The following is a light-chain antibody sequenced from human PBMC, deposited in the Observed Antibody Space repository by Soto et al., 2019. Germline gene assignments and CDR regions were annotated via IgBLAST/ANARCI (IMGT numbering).Light chain of an antibody. CDR2: DVS. V-gene: IGKV3-11*01. J-gene: IGKJ2*01. CDR3: QQRSNWPRT. Sequence: EIVLTQSPATLSLSPGDTATLSCRASQSVSRYLAWYQQKPGQAPRLLIYDVSNRATGIPARFSGSGSGTDFTLTIGSLEPEDFAVYYCQQRSNWPRTFGQGTKVEIK. CDR1: QSVSRY.